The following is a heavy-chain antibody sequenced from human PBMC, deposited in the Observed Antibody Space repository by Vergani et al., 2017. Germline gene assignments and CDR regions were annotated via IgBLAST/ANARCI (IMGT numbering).Heavy chain of an antibody. V-gene: IGHV3-23*01. CDR1: GFTFNHYA. Sequence: EVQLLESGGDLVQPGGSLRLSCAASGFTFNHYAMNWVRQAPGTGLEWVSGISGSGGSTYYAGSVKGRFTISRDSSKNTLYLQMNSLSAGDTAVYYCAKANPRNRGYDYLYYYHAMDVWGRGTTVTVSS. CDR3: AKANPRNRGYDYLYYYHAMDV. CDR2: ISGSGGST. D-gene: IGHD5-12*01. J-gene: IGHJ6*02.